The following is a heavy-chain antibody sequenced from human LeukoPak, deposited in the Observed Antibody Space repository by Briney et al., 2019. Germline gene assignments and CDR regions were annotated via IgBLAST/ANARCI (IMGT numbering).Heavy chain of an antibody. J-gene: IGHJ5*02. CDR2: INHSGSI. V-gene: IGHV4-34*01. D-gene: IGHD2/OR15-2a*01. Sequence: SETLSLTCAVYGGSFSGYYLTWIRQSPGKGLKWIGEINHSGSITYNPSLESRVTISVDTSKNQFSLKLTSVTAADTAVYYCARDLPFAAWGQGILVTVSS. CDR3: ARDLPFAA. CDR1: GGSFSGYY.